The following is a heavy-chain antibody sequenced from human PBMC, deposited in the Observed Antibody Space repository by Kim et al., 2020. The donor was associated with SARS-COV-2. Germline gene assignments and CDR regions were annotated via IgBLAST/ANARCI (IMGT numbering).Heavy chain of an antibody. V-gene: IGHV3-48*04. CDR3: ARDGS. CDR2: ISSSSSTV. CDR1: GLTFSTSN. Sequence: GGSPRLSCVASGLTFSTSNMNWVCQAPGKGLEWISYISSSSSTVYYADSVKGRFTISRDNARNSLYLQMNSLKVEDTAVYYCARDGSWGQGTLVTVSS. J-gene: IGHJ5*02.